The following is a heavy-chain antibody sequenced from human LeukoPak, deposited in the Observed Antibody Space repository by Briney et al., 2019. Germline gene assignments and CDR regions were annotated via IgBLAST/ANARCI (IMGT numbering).Heavy chain of an antibody. Sequence: SETLSLTRTVSGFPISSYYWSWIRHPPGKALEWIGYIYYSGNTNYNPSLKSRVTISIDTSKNQFSLNLSSVTAADTAVYYCARGASGYSYGWGQGTLVTVSS. D-gene: IGHD5-18*01. CDR3: ARGASGYSYG. CDR2: IYYSGNT. CDR1: GFPISSYY. J-gene: IGHJ4*02. V-gene: IGHV4-59*01.